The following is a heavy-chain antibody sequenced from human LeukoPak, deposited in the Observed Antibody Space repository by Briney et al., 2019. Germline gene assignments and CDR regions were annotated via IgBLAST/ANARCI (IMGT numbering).Heavy chain of an antibody. J-gene: IGHJ3*02. Sequence: GGSVRLSCAASRFTFSDYSMNWVRQAPGKGLEWVSSISSSGSAIFYAASVKGRFTISRDNARNSLYLQMNNLRAEDTAVYYCASLDSREDSSSRWGPLDIWGQGTMVTISS. V-gene: IGHV3-21*01. CDR1: RFTFSDYS. CDR2: ISSSGSAI. CDR3: ASLDSREDSSSRWGPLDI. D-gene: IGHD6-6*01.